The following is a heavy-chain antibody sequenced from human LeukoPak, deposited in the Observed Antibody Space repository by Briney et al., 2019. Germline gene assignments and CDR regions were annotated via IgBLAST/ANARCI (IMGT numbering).Heavy chain of an antibody. V-gene: IGHV3-23*01. Sequence: GGSLRLSCAASGFTFSSYGMSWVRQAPGKGLEWVSAISGSGGSTYYADSVKGRFTISRDNSKNTLYLQMNSLRAEDTAVYYCANVGYDHGEERYYYYYMDVWGKGTTVTISS. CDR2: ISGSGGST. CDR3: ANVGYDHGEERYYYYYMDV. J-gene: IGHJ6*03. D-gene: IGHD4-17*01. CDR1: GFTFSSYG.